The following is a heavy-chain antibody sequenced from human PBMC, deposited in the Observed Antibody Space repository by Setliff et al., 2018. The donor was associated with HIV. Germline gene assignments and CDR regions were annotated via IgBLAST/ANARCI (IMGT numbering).Heavy chain of an antibody. CDR3: ARGTLYSYDRGYFDY. J-gene: IGHJ4*02. Sequence: SVKVSCKASGGIFNTYGMNWVRQAPGQGLEWMGGISPIARAPNYAQKFQDRVTITADESTTTVYMEVRSLKSEDTALYYCARGTLYSYDRGYFDYWGQGTLVTVSS. V-gene: IGHV1-69*13. D-gene: IGHD5-12*01. CDR1: GGIFNTYG. CDR2: ISPIARAP.